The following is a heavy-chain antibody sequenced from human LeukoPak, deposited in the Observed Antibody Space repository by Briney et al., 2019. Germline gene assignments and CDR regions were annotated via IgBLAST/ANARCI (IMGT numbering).Heavy chain of an antibody. CDR2: IWSDGSNK. CDR3: VRGYYAGLGHHFEY. CDR1: GFTFSGYG. J-gene: IGHJ4*02. V-gene: IGHV3-33*01. Sequence: PGKSLRLSCATSGFTFSGYGMHWVRQAPGKGLEWVTVIWSDGSNKYYADSVKGRFTISRDNSKNTLYLQMNSLRAEDTAVYYFVRGYYAGLGHHFEYCGQGTQVTVS. D-gene: IGHD3-10*01.